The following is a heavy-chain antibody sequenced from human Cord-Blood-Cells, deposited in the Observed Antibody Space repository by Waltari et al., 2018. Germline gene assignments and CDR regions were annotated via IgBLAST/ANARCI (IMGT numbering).Heavy chain of an antibody. Sequence: EVQLVESGGGLVQPGRSLRLSCAASGFTLDDYAMHWVRQAPGKGLGWVSGISWNSGSIGYADSVKGRFTISRDNAKNSRYRQMNRLRAEDTALYYCARYDSSGYYYYWGQGTLVTVSS. D-gene: IGHD3-22*01. CDR1: GFTLDDYA. V-gene: IGHV3-9*01. CDR3: ARYDSSGYYYY. CDR2: ISWNSGSI. J-gene: IGHJ4*02.